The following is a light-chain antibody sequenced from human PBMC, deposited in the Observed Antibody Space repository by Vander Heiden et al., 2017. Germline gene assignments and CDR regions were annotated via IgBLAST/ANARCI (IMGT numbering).Light chain of an antibody. CDR3: QQYSSLLT. CDR1: QRISTW. CDR2: KVS. V-gene: IGKV1-5*03. J-gene: IGKJ3*01. Sequence: DMQLTQSPFPPSASVGDTVTIPCRASQRISTWLAWYQKKPGKAPKLLTYKVSSVEKGVPTRVSGSGSGTEFTLTSSVLQPDDGATYYWQQYSSLLTFGAGTKVEI.